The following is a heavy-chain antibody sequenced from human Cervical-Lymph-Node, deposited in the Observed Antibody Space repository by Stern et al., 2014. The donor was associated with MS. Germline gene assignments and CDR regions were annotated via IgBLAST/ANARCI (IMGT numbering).Heavy chain of an antibody. V-gene: IGHV3-30*01. CDR2: ISYDVTNE. CDR1: GFTFTTYT. CDR3: AAVGWFGELWGYFDY. J-gene: IGHJ4*02. Sequence: VQLVESGGGVVQPGRSLRLSCAASGFTFTTYTIHWVRQAPGKGLEWVAVISYDVTNEYYADSVKGRFTVSRDNSKSTLYLNNLRPEDTAVYYCAAVGWFGELWGYFDYWGQGALVTVSS. D-gene: IGHD3-10*01.